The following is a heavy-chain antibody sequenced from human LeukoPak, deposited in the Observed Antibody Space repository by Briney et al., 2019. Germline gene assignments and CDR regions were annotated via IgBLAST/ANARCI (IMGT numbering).Heavy chain of an antibody. CDR3: ARDYDILTGYYKVPIEDAFDI. V-gene: IGHV1-2*02. CDR2: INPNSGGT. Sequence: GASVKVSCKASGYTFTGYYMHWVRQAPGQGLEWMGWINPNSGGTNYAQKFQGRVTMTRDTSISTAYMELSRLRSDDTAVYYCARDYDILTGYYKVPIEDAFDIWGQGTMVTVSS. CDR1: GYTFTGYY. J-gene: IGHJ3*02. D-gene: IGHD3-9*01.